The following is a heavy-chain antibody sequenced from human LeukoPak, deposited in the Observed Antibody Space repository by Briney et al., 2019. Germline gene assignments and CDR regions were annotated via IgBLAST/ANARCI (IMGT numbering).Heavy chain of an antibody. CDR3: ARDYPTSGIVTIFDY. CDR1: GFTFNNYA. Sequence: GGSLRLSCASSGFTFNNYAMTWVRQAPGKGLEWVSSITASGGSTYCADSVKGRFTISRDNSKNTLYLQMSSLRAEDTAVYYCARDYPTSGIVTIFDYWSQGTLVTVSS. J-gene: IGHJ4*02. D-gene: IGHD1-1*01. V-gene: IGHV3-23*01. CDR2: ITASGGST.